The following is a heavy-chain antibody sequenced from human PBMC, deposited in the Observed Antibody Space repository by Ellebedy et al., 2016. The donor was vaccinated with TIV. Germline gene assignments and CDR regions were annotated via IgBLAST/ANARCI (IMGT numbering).Heavy chain of an antibody. V-gene: IGHV3-48*02. CDR1: GFPFSSYS. J-gene: IGHJ3*02. CDR2: ISRSSSTI. Sequence: PGGSLRLSCAASGFPFSSYSMNRVRQAPGKGLEWVSYISRSSSTIYYADSVKGRFTISRDNAKNSLYLQMNSLRDEDTAVYYCASVRNYYDSSGYGAFDIWGQGTMVTVSS. CDR3: ASVRNYYDSSGYGAFDI. D-gene: IGHD3-22*01.